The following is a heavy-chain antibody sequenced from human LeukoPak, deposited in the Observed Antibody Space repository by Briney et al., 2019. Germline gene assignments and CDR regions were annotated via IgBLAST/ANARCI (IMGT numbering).Heavy chain of an antibody. J-gene: IGHJ5*02. CDR1: GVSCSGYY. V-gene: IGHV4-34*01. CDR2: INHSGRT. D-gene: IGHD1-7*01. CDR3: ARGGRWNYGWSDP. Sequence: PSETLSLTCAVYGVSCSGYYWIWIRQPPGQGRVGIGEINHSGRTNYNPSLKSRVTISVDTSTNQYSPKLSSVTAPDTAVYYCARGGRWNYGWSDPWGQGTLVTVSS.